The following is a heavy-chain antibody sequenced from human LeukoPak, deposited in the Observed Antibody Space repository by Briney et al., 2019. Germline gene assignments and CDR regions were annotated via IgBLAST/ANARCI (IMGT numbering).Heavy chain of an antibody. CDR1: GYTFTRYY. J-gene: IGHJ6*02. Sequence: GASVKVSFKASGYTFTRYYMHWVRQAPGQGLEWMGIINPSGGSRTYAEQFQGRVTMTRDTSTSTGYMELSSLRSEDTAVYYCARGSVMTSDYYYDMDVWGQGTTVTVSS. CDR3: ARGSVMTSDYYYDMDV. V-gene: IGHV1-46*01. D-gene: IGHD2-21*02. CDR2: INPSGGSR.